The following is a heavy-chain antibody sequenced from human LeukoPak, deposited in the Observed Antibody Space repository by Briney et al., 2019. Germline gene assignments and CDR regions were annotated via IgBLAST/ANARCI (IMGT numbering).Heavy chain of an antibody. J-gene: IGHJ4*02. D-gene: IGHD3-10*01. CDR1: GWSFSGYY. V-gene: IGHV4-34*01. CDR2: IKHSART. Sequence: SETLSLTCAVYGWSFSGYYWSWIRQPPGKRLEWIGEIKHSARTNYNTFLKSRVTISVDAAKNQFSLKLSSVPAADTAVYYCARGNRSPYYYGSGSYYYFDYWGQGTLVTVSS. CDR3: ARGNRSPYYYGSGSYYYFDY.